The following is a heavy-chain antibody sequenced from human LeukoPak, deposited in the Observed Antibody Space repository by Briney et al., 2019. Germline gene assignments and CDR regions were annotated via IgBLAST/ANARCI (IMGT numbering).Heavy chain of an antibody. CDR3: ARRHIGDYYYYYGMDV. Sequence: ASVKVSCKASGYAFTSYAMNWVRQAPGQGLEWMGWINTNTGNPMYAQGFTGRFVFSLDTSVSTAYLQISSLKAEDTAVYYCARRHIGDYYYYYGMDVWGQGTTVTVSS. CDR2: INTNTGNP. J-gene: IGHJ6*02. D-gene: IGHD4-17*01. V-gene: IGHV7-4-1*02. CDR1: GYAFTSYA.